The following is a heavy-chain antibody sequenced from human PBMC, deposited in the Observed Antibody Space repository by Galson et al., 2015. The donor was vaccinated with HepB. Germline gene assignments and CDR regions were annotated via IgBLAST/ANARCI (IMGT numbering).Heavy chain of an antibody. J-gene: IGHJ4*02. D-gene: IGHD3-22*01. V-gene: IGHV3-15*01. CDR1: GFTFSNAW. CDR2: IKSKTDGGTT. CDR3: TTDAPSDLITMIVAGRYYFDY. Sequence: SLRLSCAASGFTFSNAWMSWVRQAPGKGLEWVGRIKSKTDGGTTDYAAPVKGRFTISRDDSKNTLYLQMNSLKTEDTAVYYCTTDAPSDLITMIVAGRYYFDYWGQGTLVTVSS.